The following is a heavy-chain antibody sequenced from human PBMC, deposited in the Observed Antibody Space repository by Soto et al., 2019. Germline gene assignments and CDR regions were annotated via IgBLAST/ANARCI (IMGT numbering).Heavy chain of an antibody. D-gene: IGHD6-6*01. CDR2: IWYDGSNK. V-gene: IGHV3-33*01. J-gene: IGHJ4*02. Sequence: QVQLVESGGGVVQPGRSLRLSCAASGFTFSSYGMHWVRQAPGKGLEWVAVIWYDGSNKYYADSVKGRFTISRDNSKNTLYLQMNSLRAEDTAVYYCARDVAQQLVQGAFYFDYWGQGTLVTVSS. CDR1: GFTFSSYG. CDR3: ARDVAQQLVQGAFYFDY.